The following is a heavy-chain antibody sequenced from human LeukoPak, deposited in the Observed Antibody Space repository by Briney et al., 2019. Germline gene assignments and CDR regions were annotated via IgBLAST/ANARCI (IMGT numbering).Heavy chain of an antibody. CDR2: ISGSGGST. Sequence: GGSLRLSCAASGFTFSSYGMSWVRQAPGKGLEWVSAISGSGGSTYYADSVKGRFTISRDNSKNTLYLQMNSLRAEDTAVYYCAKDEKGRVDTAMVWGQGTLVTVSS. CDR1: GFTFSSYG. J-gene: IGHJ4*02. V-gene: IGHV3-23*01. CDR3: AKDEKGRVDTAMV. D-gene: IGHD5-18*01.